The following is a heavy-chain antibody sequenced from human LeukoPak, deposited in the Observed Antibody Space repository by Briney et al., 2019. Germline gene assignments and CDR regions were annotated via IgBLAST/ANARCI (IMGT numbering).Heavy chain of an antibody. CDR1: GFTFSSYS. D-gene: IGHD2-15*01. J-gene: IGHJ4*02. CDR2: ISSSSSTI. V-gene: IGHV3-48*01. CDR3: ARGTGIVVVVAATYFDY. Sequence: GGSLRLSCAASGFTFSSYSMNWVRQAPGKGLEWVSYISSSSSTIYYADSVKGRFTISRDNAKNSLYLQMNSLRAEDTAVYYCARGTGIVVVVAATYFDYWGQGTLVTVSS.